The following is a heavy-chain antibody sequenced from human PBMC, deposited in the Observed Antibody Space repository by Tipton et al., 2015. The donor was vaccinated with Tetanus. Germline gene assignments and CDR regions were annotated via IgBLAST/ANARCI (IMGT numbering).Heavy chain of an antibody. CDR1: GFTFSDYY. CDR3: AGPALLSTYGLDI. J-gene: IGHJ3*02. V-gene: IGHV3-11*01. Sequence: SLRLSCAASGFTFSDYYMTWIRQAPGKGLEWVSYITGGGSSIYYADSVKGRFTISRDSAKNSLYLQMNSLRVEDTAVYYCAGPALLSTYGLDIWGQGTMVTVSS. CDR2: ITGGGSSI. D-gene: IGHD2-8*01.